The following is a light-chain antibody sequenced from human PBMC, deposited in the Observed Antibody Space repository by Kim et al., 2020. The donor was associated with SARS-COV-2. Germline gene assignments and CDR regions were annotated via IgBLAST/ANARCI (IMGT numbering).Light chain of an antibody. CDR1: SLRSYY. CDR3: NSRDSSGNHHWV. J-gene: IGLJ3*02. Sequence: SSELTQDSAVSVDLGQTVRITCQGDSLRSYYASWYQQKPGQAPLLVIYGKNNRPSGIPDRFSGSSSGNTASLTITGAQAEDEADYYCNSRDSSGNHHWVFGGGTQLTVL. V-gene: IGLV3-19*01. CDR2: GKN.